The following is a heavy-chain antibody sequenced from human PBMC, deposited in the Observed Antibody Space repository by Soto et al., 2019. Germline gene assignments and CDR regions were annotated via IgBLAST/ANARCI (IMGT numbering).Heavy chain of an antibody. V-gene: IGHV4-39*01. CDR3: AGRRDPDGAYFDS. CDR2: MYYSVSD. Sequence: SSETLSLTCTVSGGSISSTDYYWGWIRLPPGKGLEWIATMYYSVSDYYNPSLKSRVTLSVDTSENQFSLKMNSVTAADTAVYYCAGRRDPDGAYFDSWGQGTPVTVSS. D-gene: IGHD4-17*01. J-gene: IGHJ4*02. CDR1: GGSISSTDYY.